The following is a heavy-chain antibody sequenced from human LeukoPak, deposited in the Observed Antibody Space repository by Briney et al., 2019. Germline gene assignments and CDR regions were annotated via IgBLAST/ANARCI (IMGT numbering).Heavy chain of an antibody. J-gene: IGHJ4*01. CDR3: AGLYYYDSSGAFDY. D-gene: IGHD3-22*01. V-gene: IGHV1-69*05. Sequence: GASVKVSCKASGYTFTSYGITWVRQAPGQGLEWMGRIIPIFGTANYAQKFQGRVTITTDESTSTAYMELSSLRSEDTAVYYCAGLYYYDSSGAFDYWGQGTLVTVSS. CDR1: GYTFTSYG. CDR2: IIPIFGTA.